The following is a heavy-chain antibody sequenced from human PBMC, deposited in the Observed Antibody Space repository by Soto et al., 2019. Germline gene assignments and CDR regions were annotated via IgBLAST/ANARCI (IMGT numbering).Heavy chain of an antibody. CDR1: GFTFDDYA. CDR2: ISWNSGSI. CDR3: AKMGGRYSSGWLAYYFDY. J-gene: IGHJ4*02. V-gene: IGHV3-9*01. D-gene: IGHD6-19*01. Sequence: PGGSLRLSCAASGFTFDDYAMHWVRQAPGKGLEWVSGISWNSGSIGYADSVKGRFTISRDNAKNSLYLQMNSLRAEDTALYYCAKMGGRYSSGWLAYYFDYWGQGTLVTVSS.